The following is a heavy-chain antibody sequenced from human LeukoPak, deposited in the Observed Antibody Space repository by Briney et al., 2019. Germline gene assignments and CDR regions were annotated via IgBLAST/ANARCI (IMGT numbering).Heavy chain of an antibody. V-gene: IGHV4-39*01. J-gene: IGHJ3*02. Sequence: SETLSLTCTVSGGSISSGSYYWGWIRQPPGKGLEWIGSMYYSGSTYYNPSLRSRVTISVDTSKNQFSLKLSSVTAAETAVYYCARGRSIVGDTTYDAFDMWGQGTMVSVSS. CDR1: GGSISSGSYY. D-gene: IGHD1-26*01. CDR3: ARGRSIVGDTTYDAFDM. CDR2: MYYSGST.